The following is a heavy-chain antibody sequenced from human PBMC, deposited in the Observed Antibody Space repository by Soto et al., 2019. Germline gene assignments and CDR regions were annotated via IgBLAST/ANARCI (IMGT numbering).Heavy chain of an antibody. J-gene: IGHJ6*02. CDR1: GGSSSSRNW. CDR3: ARESYGMDV. V-gene: IGHV4-4*02. CDR2: IYHSGST. Sequence: QVQLQESGPGLVKPSGTLSLTCAVSGGSSSSRNWWSWVRQPPGKGLEWIGEIYHSGSTNYNPSRXXRXNXXEDKSKNQFSLKLSPVTAADTAVYYCARESYGMDVWGQGTTVTVSS.